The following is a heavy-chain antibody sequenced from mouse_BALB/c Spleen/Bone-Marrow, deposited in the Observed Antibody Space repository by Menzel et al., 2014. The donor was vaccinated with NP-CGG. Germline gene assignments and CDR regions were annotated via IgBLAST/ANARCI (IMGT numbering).Heavy chain of an antibody. CDR3: ARNANWLFAY. J-gene: IGHJ3*01. CDR1: GYAFTNYL. Sequence: QVQLQQSGAELVRPGTSVKVSCKASGYAFTNYLIEWVKQRPGQGLEWIGVINPGSGGTNYNEKFKGKATLTADKSSSTDYMQLSSLTSDDSAVYFCARNANWLFAYWGQGTLVTVSA. D-gene: IGHD4-1*01. V-gene: IGHV1-54*01. CDR2: INPGSGGT.